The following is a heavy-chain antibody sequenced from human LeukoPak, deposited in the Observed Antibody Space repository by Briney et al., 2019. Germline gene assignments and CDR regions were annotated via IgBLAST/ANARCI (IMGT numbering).Heavy chain of an antibody. V-gene: IGHV4-59*08. Sequence: SETLSLTCTVSGGSMSSYYWIWIRQPPGKGLEGIGDIYYSGSTNYNPSLKSRVTISVDTSKNQFSLRLSSVTAADTAVYYSARLASGSYGPLTPFDYWGQGTLVTVSS. CDR1: GGSMSSYY. D-gene: IGHD1-26*01. J-gene: IGHJ4*02. CDR3: ARLASGSYGPLTPFDY. CDR2: IYYSGST.